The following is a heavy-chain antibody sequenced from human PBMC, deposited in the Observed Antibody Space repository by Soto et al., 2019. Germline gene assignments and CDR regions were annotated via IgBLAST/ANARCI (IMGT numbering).Heavy chain of an antibody. Sequence: SETLPVTCTVSGGSFSADYWSWIRQPPGKGLEWIGEINHSGSANYNPSLKSRVSISVDTSKNQFSLKLSSVTAADTAVYYCAREVTGTTYDYYYGMDVWGQGTTVT. CDR3: AREVTGTTYDYYYGMDV. D-gene: IGHD1-7*01. CDR2: INHSGSA. V-gene: IGHV4-34*01. CDR1: GGSFSADY. J-gene: IGHJ6*02.